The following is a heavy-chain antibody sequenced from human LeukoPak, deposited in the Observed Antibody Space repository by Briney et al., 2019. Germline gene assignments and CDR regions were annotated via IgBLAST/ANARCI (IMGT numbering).Heavy chain of an antibody. Sequence: SETLSLTCTVSGGPISSSSYYWGWIRQPPGKGLEWIGSIYYSGSTYYNPSLKSRVTISVDTSKNQFSLKLSSVTAADTAVYYCARTHRVAAAGTGDDYWGQGTLVTVSS. J-gene: IGHJ4*02. V-gene: IGHV4-39*01. CDR2: IYYSGST. CDR3: ARTHRVAAAGTGDDY. D-gene: IGHD6-13*01. CDR1: GGPISSSSYY.